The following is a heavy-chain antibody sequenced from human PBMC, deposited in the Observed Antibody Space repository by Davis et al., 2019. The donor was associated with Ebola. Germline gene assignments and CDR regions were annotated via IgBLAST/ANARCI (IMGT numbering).Heavy chain of an antibody. CDR2: ISSSGSTI. J-gene: IGHJ4*02. Sequence: PGGSLRLSCAASGFTFSSYEMNWVRQAPGKGLEWVSYISSSGSTIYYADSVKGRFTISGDNAKNSPYLQMNSLRAEDTAVYYCASGGSPSRFSVLLWFREGFDYWGQGTLVTVSS. D-gene: IGHD3-10*01. CDR3: ASGGSPSRFSVLLWFREGFDY. CDR1: GFTFSSYE. V-gene: IGHV3-48*03.